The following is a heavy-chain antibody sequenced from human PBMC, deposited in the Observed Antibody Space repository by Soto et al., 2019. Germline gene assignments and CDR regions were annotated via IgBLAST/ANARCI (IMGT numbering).Heavy chain of an antibody. CDR1: GFTFSSYA. D-gene: IGHD6-19*01. J-gene: IGHJ4*02. CDR2: ISGSGGST. Sequence: VQLVESGGDVVQPGRSLRLSCAASGFTFSSYAMSWVRQAPGKGLEWVSAISGSGGSTYYADSVKGRFTISRDNSKNTLYLQMNSLRAEDTAVYYCAKDLSEGVAGTEGIDYWGQGTLVTVSS. V-gene: IGHV3-23*04. CDR3: AKDLSEGVAGTEGIDY.